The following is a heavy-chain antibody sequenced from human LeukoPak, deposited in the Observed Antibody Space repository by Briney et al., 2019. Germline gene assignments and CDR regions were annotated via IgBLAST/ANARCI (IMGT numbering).Heavy chain of an antibody. V-gene: IGHV3-7*01. J-gene: IGHJ3*02. Sequence: GGSLRLSCAASGFTFSSYAMSWVRQAPGKGLEWVANIKQDGSEKYYVDSVKGRFTISRDNAKNSLYLQMNRLRAEDTAVYYCARGTRYYGSGSTAFDIWGQGTMVTVSS. CDR1: GFTFSSYA. D-gene: IGHD3-10*01. CDR3: ARGTRYYGSGSTAFDI. CDR2: IKQDGSEK.